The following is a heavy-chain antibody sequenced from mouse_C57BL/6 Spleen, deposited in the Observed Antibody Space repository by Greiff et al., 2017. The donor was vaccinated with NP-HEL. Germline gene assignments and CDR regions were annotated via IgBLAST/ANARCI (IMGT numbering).Heavy chain of an antibody. CDR2: ISSGGSYT. J-gene: IGHJ2*01. D-gene: IGHD1-1*01. CDR3: ARLTTLFLYYFDY. Sequence: EVKLMESGGDLVKPGGSLKLSCAASGFTFSSYGMSWVRQTPDKRLEWVATISSGGSYTYYPDSVKGRFTISRDNAKNTLYLQMSSLKSEDTAMYYCARLTTLFLYYFDYWGQGTPLTVSS. V-gene: IGHV5-6*01. CDR1: GFTFSSYG.